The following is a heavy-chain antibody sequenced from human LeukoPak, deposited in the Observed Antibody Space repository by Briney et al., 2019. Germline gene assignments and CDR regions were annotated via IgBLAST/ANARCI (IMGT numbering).Heavy chain of an antibody. CDR2: IYTGGST. CDR1: GFSVSSNY. J-gene: IGHJ4*02. CDR3: AKLVGATGVWYFDY. Sequence: GGSLRLSCAASGFSVSSNYMSWVRQAPGKGLEWVSVIYTGGSTYYADSVKGRFTISRDSFKNTLYLQMNSLRAEDTAVYYCAKLVGATGVWYFDYWGQGTLVTVSS. V-gene: IGHV3-53*01. D-gene: IGHD1-26*01.